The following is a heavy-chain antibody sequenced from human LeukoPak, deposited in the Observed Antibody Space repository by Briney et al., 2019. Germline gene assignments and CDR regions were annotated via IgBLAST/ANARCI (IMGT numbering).Heavy chain of an antibody. V-gene: IGHV1-69*04. CDR3: ARDAGRSTFGGVIVPPYFDY. CDR1: GGTFSSYT. J-gene: IGHJ4*02. CDR2: IIPILGIA. Sequence: ASVKVSCKASGGTFSSYTISWVRQAPGQGLEWMGRIIPILGIANYAQKFQGRVMITADKSTSTAYMELSSLRSEDTAVYYCARDAGRSTFGGVIVPPYFDYWGQGTLVTVSS. D-gene: IGHD3-16*02.